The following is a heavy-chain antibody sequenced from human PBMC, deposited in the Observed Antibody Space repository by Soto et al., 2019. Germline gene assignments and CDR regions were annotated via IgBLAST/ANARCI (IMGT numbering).Heavy chain of an antibody. V-gene: IGHV1-3*01. CDR2: INAGNGNT. D-gene: IGHD3-16*02. CDR1: GYTSTNYA. J-gene: IGHJ3*02. CDR3: ARDDYVWGSYRANAFDI. Sequence: ASVKVSCKASGYTSTNYAMHWVRQAPGQRLEWMGWINAGNGNTKYSQKFQGRVTITRDTSASTAYMELSSLRSEDTAVYYCARDDYVWGSYRANAFDIWGQGTMVTVSS.